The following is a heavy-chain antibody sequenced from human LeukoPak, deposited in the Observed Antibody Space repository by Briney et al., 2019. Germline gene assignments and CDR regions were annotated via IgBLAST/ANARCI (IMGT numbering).Heavy chain of an antibody. D-gene: IGHD4-17*01. CDR3: AKFRSGHYLSDAFDV. CDR1: GFSFSNYA. CDR2: IVGSAGTT. Sequence: GGSLRLSCAASGFSFSNYAMSWVRQAPGKGLEWISGIVGSAGTTHYADSVKGRFTISRDYSKNTLYLQMNSLRAEDTALYHCAKFRSGHYLSDAFDVWGQGTTVTVSS. J-gene: IGHJ3*01. V-gene: IGHV3-23*01.